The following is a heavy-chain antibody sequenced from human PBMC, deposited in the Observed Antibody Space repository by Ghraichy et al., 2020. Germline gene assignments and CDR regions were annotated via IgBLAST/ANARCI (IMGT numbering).Heavy chain of an antibody. Sequence: GGSLRLSCAASGFTFSSYGMHWVRQAPGKGLEWVAVIWYDGSNKYYADSVKGRFTISRDNSKNTLYLQMNSLRAEDTAVYYCARDHHYGGYGIFDYWGQGTLVTVSS. CDR2: IWYDGSNK. CDR3: ARDHHYGGYGIFDY. J-gene: IGHJ4*02. V-gene: IGHV3-33*01. CDR1: GFTFSSYG. D-gene: IGHD5-12*01.